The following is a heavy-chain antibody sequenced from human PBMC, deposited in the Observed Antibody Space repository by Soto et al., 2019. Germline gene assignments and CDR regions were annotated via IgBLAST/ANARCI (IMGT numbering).Heavy chain of an antibody. CDR2: IRSSSSTI. D-gene: IGHD3-16*01. J-gene: IGHJ4*02. CDR3: ARDVHYDYVWGSRHYFDY. V-gene: IGHV3-48*02. CDR1: GFTFSSYS. Sequence: PGGSLRLSCAASGFTFSSYSMNWVRQAPGKGLEWVSYIRSSSSTIYYADSVKGRFTISRDNAKNSLYLQMNSLRDEDTAVYYCARDVHYDYVWGSRHYFDYWGQGTLVTVSS.